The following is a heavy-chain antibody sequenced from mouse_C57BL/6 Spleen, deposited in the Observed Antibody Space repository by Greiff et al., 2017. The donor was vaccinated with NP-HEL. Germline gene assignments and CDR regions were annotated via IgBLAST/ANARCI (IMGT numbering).Heavy chain of an antibody. CDR3: AMDGYYVGNYAMDY. Sequence: QIQLQQSGPELVKPGASVKISCTASGYAFSSSWMNWVKQRPGKGLEWIGRIYPGDGDTNYNGKFKGKATLTADKSSSTAYMQLSSLTSEDSAVYFCAMDGYYVGNYAMDYWGQGTSVTVSS. J-gene: IGHJ4*01. V-gene: IGHV1-82*01. CDR1: GYAFSSSW. CDR2: IYPGDGDT. D-gene: IGHD2-3*01.